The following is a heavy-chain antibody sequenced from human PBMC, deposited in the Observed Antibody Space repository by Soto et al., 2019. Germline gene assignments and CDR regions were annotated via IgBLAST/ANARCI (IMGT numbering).Heavy chain of an antibody. CDR3: ARDIGDHTSRWTDAFDI. CDR2: IWYDGSKT. J-gene: IGHJ3*02. V-gene: IGHV3-33*01. D-gene: IGHD6-13*01. CDR1: GFTFSSYG. Sequence: XGSLGLSCAASGFTFSSYGMHWVRQAPGKGLEWVAVIWYDGSKTYFADSVEGRFTISKDNSKNTLFLQMNSLRAEDTAVYYCARDIGDHTSRWTDAFDIWGQGTMVTVS.